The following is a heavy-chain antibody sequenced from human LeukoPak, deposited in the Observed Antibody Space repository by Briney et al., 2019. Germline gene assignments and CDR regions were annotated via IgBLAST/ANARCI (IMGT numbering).Heavy chain of an antibody. Sequence: PGGSLRLSCAASGFTFNSYAMTWVRQAPGKGLEWVSGVSGSGGSTYYADSVKGRFTISRDNSKTTLYLQMSSLRAEDTAVYYCAKDLLGPQPGPNWFDPWGQGTLVTVSS. V-gene: IGHV3-23*01. CDR3: AKDLLGPQPGPNWFDP. D-gene: IGHD1-26*01. CDR1: GFTFNSYA. CDR2: VSGSGGST. J-gene: IGHJ5*02.